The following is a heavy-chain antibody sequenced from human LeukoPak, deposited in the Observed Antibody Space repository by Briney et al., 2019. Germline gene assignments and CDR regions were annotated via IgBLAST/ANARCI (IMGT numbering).Heavy chain of an antibody. J-gene: IGHJ4*02. Sequence: GGSLRLSCAASGFTFSSYAMTWVRQAPGKGLEWVSVISASGDTTYYADSVKGRFAISRDNSKNMLLLQMNSLRAGDTAVYYCANLPNTITMFGLVSSEDDWGQGTLVTVSS. CDR1: GFTFSSYA. D-gene: IGHD3-3*01. CDR2: ISASGDTT. V-gene: IGHV3-23*01. CDR3: ANLPNTITMFGLVSSEDD.